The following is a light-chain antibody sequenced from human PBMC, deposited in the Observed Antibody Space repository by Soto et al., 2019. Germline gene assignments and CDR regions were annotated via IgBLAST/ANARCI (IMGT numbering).Light chain of an antibody. CDR2: GAS. CDR3: KKYGNSMVT. J-gene: IGKJ3*01. Sequence: ETVLTQSPGAMSQSPPARPTLSCQSSQTVSSTYLAWYQQKPGQAPRLLIYGASSRATGIPDRFSGSGSGTDFTLTISRLEPEEFAVYYCKKYGNSMVTFGTGTKVDIK. CDR1: QTVSSTY. V-gene: IGKV3-20*01.